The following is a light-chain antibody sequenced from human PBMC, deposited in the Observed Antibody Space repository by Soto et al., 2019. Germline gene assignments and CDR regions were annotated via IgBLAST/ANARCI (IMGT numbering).Light chain of an antibody. CDR1: QSVNIN. CDR3: QQYNKWPRT. CDR2: GAA. V-gene: IGKV3-15*01. Sequence: EIVMTQYPATLSVSPGERVTLSCRASQSVNINLAWYQQKPGQGPRLLIFGAASRANGIPARFSGSGSGTEFTLTITNLQTEDFAVYYFQQYNKWPRTLGQGTKVDIK. J-gene: IGKJ1*01.